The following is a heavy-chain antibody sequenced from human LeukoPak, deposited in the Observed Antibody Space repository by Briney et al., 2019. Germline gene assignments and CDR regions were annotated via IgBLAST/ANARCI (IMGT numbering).Heavy chain of an antibody. J-gene: IGHJ4*02. Sequence: PGGSLRLSCAASGFTFSSYSMNWVRQAPGKGLAWVSSISSGSDYIYYADSVKGRFTISRDNAKNSLYLQMNSLRVEDTAVYYCARGNDFPDYWGQGTLVTVSS. V-gene: IGHV3-21*01. CDR2: ISSGSDYI. CDR1: GFTFSSYS. D-gene: IGHD1-1*01. CDR3: ARGNDFPDY.